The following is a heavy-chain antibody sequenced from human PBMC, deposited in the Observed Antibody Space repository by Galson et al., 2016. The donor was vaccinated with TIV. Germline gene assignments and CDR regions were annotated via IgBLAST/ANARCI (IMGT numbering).Heavy chain of an antibody. CDR1: GYSFINHD. D-gene: IGHD3-16*01. CDR3: ARAVGGNWFDP. CDR2: MNPHSGNT. Sequence: SVKVSCKASGYSFINHDINWVRQATGQGLEWMGCMNPHSGNTGYAQKFQGRVTMTRNTAISTAYMELNSLTSADTAAYYCARAVGGNWFDPWGQGTLVTVSS. J-gene: IGHJ5*02. V-gene: IGHV1-8*02.